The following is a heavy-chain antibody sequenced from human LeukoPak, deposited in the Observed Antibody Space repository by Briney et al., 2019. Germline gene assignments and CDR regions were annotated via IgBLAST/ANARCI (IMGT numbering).Heavy chain of an antibody. V-gene: IGHV4-59*12. J-gene: IGHJ4*02. CDR2: IYYSGST. CDR3: ARSLGWGTGDDY. CDR1: GGSISSYY. D-gene: IGHD7-27*01. Sequence: SETLSLTCTVSGGSISSYYWSWIRQPPGKGLEWIGYIYYSGSTNYNPSLKSRVTISVDTSKNQFSLKLSSVTAADTAVYYCARSLGWGTGDDYWGQGTLVTVSS.